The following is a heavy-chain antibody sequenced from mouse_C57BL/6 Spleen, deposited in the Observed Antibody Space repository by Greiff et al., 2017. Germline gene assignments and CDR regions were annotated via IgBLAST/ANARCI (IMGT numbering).Heavy chain of an antibody. V-gene: IGHV1-42*01. Sequence: VQLQQSGPELVKPGASVKISCKASGYSFTGYYMNWVKQSPEKSLEWIGEINPSTGGTTYNQKFKAKATLTVDKSSSTAYMQLKSLTSEDSAVYYCARSYYGPSWFAYWGQGTLVTVSA. CDR1: GYSFTGYY. D-gene: IGHD2-10*01. CDR3: ARSYYGPSWFAY. CDR2: INPSTGGT. J-gene: IGHJ3*01.